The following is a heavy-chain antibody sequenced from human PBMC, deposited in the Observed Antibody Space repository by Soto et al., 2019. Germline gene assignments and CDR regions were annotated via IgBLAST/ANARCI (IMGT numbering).Heavy chain of an antibody. V-gene: IGHV1-69*02. Sequence: QVQLVQSGAEVKKPGSSVKVSCKASGGTFSSYTISWVRQAPGQGLEWMGRIIPILGIANYAQKFQGRVTXTXDXXTSTAYMELSSLRSEDTAVYYCARPFMVRGVMPDYWGQGTLVTVSS. J-gene: IGHJ4*02. CDR3: ARPFMVRGVMPDY. D-gene: IGHD3-10*01. CDR1: GGTFSSYT. CDR2: IIPILGIA.